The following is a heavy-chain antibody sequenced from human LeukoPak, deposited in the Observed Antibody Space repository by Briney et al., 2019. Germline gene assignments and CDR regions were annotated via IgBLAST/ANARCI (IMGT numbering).Heavy chain of an antibody. V-gene: IGHV1-2*02. J-gene: IGHJ4*02. CDR2: INPNSGGT. Sequence: ASVKVSCKASGYTFTSYYMHWVRQAPGQGLEWMGWINPNSGGTNYAQKFQGRVTMTRDTSISTAYMELSRLRSDDTAVYYCARAIRHGEKYYFDYWGQGTLVTVSS. CDR3: ARAIRHGEKYYFDY. CDR1: GYTFTSYY. D-gene: IGHD4-17*01.